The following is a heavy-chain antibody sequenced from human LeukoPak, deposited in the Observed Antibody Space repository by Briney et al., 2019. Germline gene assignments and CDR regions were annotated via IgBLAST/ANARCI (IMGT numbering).Heavy chain of an antibody. J-gene: IGHJ5*02. D-gene: IGHD3-16*01. Sequence: GASVKVSCKASGYTFTGYYIYWVRQAPGQGLEWMGWIYPNSGGTNYAQKFQARGIMTRDTSISTVYMELSRLRPDDTAVYYCARVGGQYWFDPWGQGTLVTVSS. CDR1: GYTFTGYY. CDR3: ARVGGQYWFDP. CDR2: IYPNSGGT. V-gene: IGHV1-2*02.